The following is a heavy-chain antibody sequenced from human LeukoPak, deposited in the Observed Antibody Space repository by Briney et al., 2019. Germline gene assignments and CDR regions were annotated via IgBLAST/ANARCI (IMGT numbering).Heavy chain of an antibody. D-gene: IGHD6-19*01. J-gene: IGHJ4*02. CDR3: ASRYSCGWYGVDY. V-gene: IGHV4-39*01. Sequence: SETLSLTCTVSGGSISSSSYYWGWIRQPPGKGLEWIGSIYYSGSTYYNPSLKSRVTISVDTSKNQFSLKLSSVTAADTAVYHCASRYSCGWYGVDYWGQGTLVTVSS. CDR1: GGSISSSSYY. CDR2: IYYSGST.